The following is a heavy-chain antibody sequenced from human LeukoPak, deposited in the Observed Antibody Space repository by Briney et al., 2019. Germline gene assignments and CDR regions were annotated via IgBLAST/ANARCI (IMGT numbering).Heavy chain of an antibody. Sequence: GGSLRLSCAASGFTFSSYWMGRVRQAPGKGLEWVANIKQDGSEKYYVDSVKGRFTISRDNAKNSLYLQMNSLRAEDTAVYYCARSAAMVAGRFDYWGQGTLVTVSS. CDR2: IKQDGSEK. CDR1: GFTFSSYW. CDR3: ARSAAMVAGRFDY. J-gene: IGHJ4*02. V-gene: IGHV3-7*01. D-gene: IGHD5-18*01.